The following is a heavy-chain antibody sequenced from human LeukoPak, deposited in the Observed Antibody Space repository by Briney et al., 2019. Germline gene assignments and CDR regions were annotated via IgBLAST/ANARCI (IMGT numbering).Heavy chain of an antibody. Sequence: SETLSLTCTVSGGSISSSSHYWGWIRQPPGKGLEWIGSIYYSGSTYYNPSLKSRVTISVDTSKNQFSLKLSSVTAADTAVYYCARRMESADYWGQGTLVTVSS. CDR1: GGSISSSSHY. CDR2: IYYSGST. D-gene: IGHD1-1*01. J-gene: IGHJ4*02. CDR3: ARRMESADY. V-gene: IGHV4-39*01.